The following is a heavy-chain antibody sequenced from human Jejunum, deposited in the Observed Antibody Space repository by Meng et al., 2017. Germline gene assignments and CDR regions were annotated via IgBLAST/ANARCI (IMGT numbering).Heavy chain of an antibody. CDR2: IMPTFGIE. CDR3: ARGGVSYQVLTRLVF. V-gene: IGHV1-69*01. D-gene: IGHD2-2*01. Sequence: QVQLVQSGGEIKKPGSSVKVSCKVSGGTFRSHAINWVRQAPGQGLEWMGGIMPTFGIENYAQQFQGRVTITADESTTTVYMEMSSLRSDDTAVYYCARGGVSYQVLTRLVFWGQGTLVTVSS. J-gene: IGHJ4*02. CDR1: GGTFRSHA.